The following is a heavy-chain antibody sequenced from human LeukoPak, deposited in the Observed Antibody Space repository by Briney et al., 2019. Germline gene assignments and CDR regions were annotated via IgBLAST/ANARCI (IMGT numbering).Heavy chain of an antibody. CDR2: INPNSGGT. Sequence: ASVKVSCKASGYTFTGYYMHWVRQAPGQGLEWMGWINPNSGGTNYAQKFQGRVTMTRDTSISTAYMELRSLRSDDTAVYYCARALYSSDWLDYWGQGTLVTVSS. D-gene: IGHD6-19*01. CDR1: GYTFTGYY. V-gene: IGHV1-2*02. CDR3: ARALYSSDWLDY. J-gene: IGHJ4*02.